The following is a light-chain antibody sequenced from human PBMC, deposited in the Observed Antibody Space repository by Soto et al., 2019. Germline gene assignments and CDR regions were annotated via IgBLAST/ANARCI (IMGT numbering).Light chain of an antibody. V-gene: IGKV3-20*01. Sequence: EIVLTQSPGTLSLSPGERATLSCRASQSVSSSYLAWYQQEPGQAPMLLIYGASSRATGIPDRFSGSGSGTDFTLTISRLETEDFAVYYCQQCGSSPPITVGPGTRLEIK. CDR3: QQCGSSPPIT. CDR2: GAS. CDR1: QSVSSSY. J-gene: IGKJ5*01.